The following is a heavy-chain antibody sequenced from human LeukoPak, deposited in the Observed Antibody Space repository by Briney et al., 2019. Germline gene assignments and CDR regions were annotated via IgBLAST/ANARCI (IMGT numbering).Heavy chain of an antibody. Sequence: ASVKVSCKASGYTFTGYYMHWVRQAPGQGLEWMGWINPNSGGTNYAQKFQGRVTMTRDTSISTAYMELSRLRSDDTAVYYCAAFWGADHPGIAAAGAKDFDYWGQGTLVTVSS. CDR1: GYTFTGYY. D-gene: IGHD6-13*01. CDR3: AAFWGADHPGIAAAGAKDFDY. J-gene: IGHJ4*02. CDR2: INPNSGGT. V-gene: IGHV1-2*02.